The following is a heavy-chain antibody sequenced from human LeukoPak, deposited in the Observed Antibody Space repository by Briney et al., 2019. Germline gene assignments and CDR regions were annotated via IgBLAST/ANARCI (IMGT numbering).Heavy chain of an antibody. CDR2: ISYEGGTQ. CDR1: GVTLSPYG. J-gene: IGHJ5*02. Sequence: GMSLRLSCAASGVTLSPYGMHWVRQAQGKGLEWVAVISYEGGTQHYADSVKGRYIISRDNPRNTLYLQMNNLRTEDTAVYYCAKEGTPQVSTWYDLWGQGTQVIVSS. CDR3: AKEGTPQVSTWYDL. V-gene: IGHV3-30*18. D-gene: IGHD3-10*01.